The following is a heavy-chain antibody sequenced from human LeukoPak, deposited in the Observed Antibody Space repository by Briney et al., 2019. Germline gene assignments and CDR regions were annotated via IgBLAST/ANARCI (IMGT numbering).Heavy chain of an antibody. Sequence: SETLSLTCTVSGGSISSSSYYWGWIRQPPGKGLEWIGSIYYSGSTYYNPSLKSRVTISVDTSKNQFSLKLSSVTAADTAVYYCARVIFGVAPFYYYYMDVWGKGATVTVSS. J-gene: IGHJ6*03. V-gene: IGHV4-39*07. CDR3: ARVIFGVAPFYYYYMDV. CDR2: IYYSGST. CDR1: GGSISSSSYY. D-gene: IGHD3-3*01.